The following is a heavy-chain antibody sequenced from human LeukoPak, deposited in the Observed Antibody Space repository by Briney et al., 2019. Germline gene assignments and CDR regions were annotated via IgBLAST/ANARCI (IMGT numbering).Heavy chain of an antibody. J-gene: IGHJ5*02. CDR1: GFTFSSYN. Sequence: GGTLRLSCAASGFTFSSYNMNWVRQAPGKGLEWVSSISSSSSYIYYADSVKGRLTISRDNAKNSLFLQMNSLRAEDTGVYYCARDGSGWSGWFDPWGQGTPVTVSS. CDR3: ARDGSGWSGWFDP. V-gene: IGHV3-21*01. CDR2: ISSSSSYI. D-gene: IGHD6-13*01.